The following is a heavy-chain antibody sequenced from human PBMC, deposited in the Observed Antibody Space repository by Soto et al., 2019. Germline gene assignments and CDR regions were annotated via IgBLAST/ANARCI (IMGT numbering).Heavy chain of an antibody. CDR2: FIPILGIA. Sequence: QVQLVQSGAEVKKPGSSVKVSCKASGGTFSSYTISWVRPAPGQGLEWMGMFIPILGIANYVQKFQGRVTITADKSTSRAYMELSSLGSEDTAVYYCARVTLVVPAASDSFDPWGQGTLVTVSS. D-gene: IGHD2-2*01. V-gene: IGHV1-69*02. CDR3: ARVTLVVPAASDSFDP. J-gene: IGHJ5*02. CDR1: GGTFSSYT.